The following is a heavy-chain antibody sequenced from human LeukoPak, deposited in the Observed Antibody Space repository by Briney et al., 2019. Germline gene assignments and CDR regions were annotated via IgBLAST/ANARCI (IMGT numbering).Heavy chain of an antibody. CDR3: TTAHSGNYYDSDY. CDR1: GFTFSNAW. D-gene: IGHD1-26*01. V-gene: IGHV3-15*01. CDR2: IKSKTDGGTT. Sequence: PGGSLRLSCAASGFTFSNAWMSWVRQAPGKGLEWVGRIKSKTDGGTTDYAAPVKGRFTISRDDSKNTLYLQMNSLKTQDTAVYYCTTAHSGNYYDSDYWGQGTLVTVSS. J-gene: IGHJ4*02.